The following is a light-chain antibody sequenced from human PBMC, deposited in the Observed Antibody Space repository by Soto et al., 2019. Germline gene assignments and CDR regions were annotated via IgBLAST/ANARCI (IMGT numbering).Light chain of an antibody. J-gene: IGKJ1*01. V-gene: IGKV4-1*01. CDR3: QQYYSTLPT. CDR1: QSVLYSSNNKNY. CDR2: RAS. Sequence: DIVMTQSPDSLAVSLGERATINCKSSQSVLYSSNNKNYLAWYQQKPGQPPKLLIYRASTRESGVPDRFSGSGSGTDFTLTISILQAEDVAVYYCQQYYSTLPTFGQGTKLEIK.